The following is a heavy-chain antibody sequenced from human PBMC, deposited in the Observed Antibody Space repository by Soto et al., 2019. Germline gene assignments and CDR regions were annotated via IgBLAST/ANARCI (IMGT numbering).Heavy chain of an antibody. V-gene: IGHV4-59*08. CDR1: GGAISTYY. CDR2: IYYSGTD. D-gene: IGHD2-8*01. CDR3: ARGGHCTDGVCSALDY. J-gene: IGHJ4*02. Sequence: QVQLQESGPGLVKPSETLSLTCTVSGGAISTYYWSWIRQPPGKGLEWIGYIYYSGTDSYNPSLKSRVTISLDTSKNQFSLRLSSVTAADTAVYYCARGGHCTDGVCSALDYWGQGTLVTVSS.